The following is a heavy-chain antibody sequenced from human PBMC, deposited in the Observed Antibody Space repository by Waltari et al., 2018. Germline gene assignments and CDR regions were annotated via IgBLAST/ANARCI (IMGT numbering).Heavy chain of an antibody. D-gene: IGHD3-22*01. J-gene: IGHJ3*02. CDR2: INTDSGNP. V-gene: IGHV7-4-1*02. Sequence: QVQLVQSGPELKRPGASAKVSCKASGYTFTTYGVNVVRQAPGQGLEWLGWINTDSGNPTYAQGFTGRLVCSLDTSVSTAYLQISSLKPEDTAIYYCARDFESRGYDIWGQGTLVTVSS. CDR3: ARDFESRGYDI. CDR1: GYTFTTYG.